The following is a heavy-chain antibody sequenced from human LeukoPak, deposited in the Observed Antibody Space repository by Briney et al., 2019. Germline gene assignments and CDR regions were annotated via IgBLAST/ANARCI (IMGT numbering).Heavy chain of an antibody. CDR1: GYTFTNYY. CDR3: AREIGLIQLHLWGSAFDY. D-gene: IGHD5-24*01. V-gene: IGHV1-46*01. CDR2: INPGGRST. Sequence: ASVKVSCKSSGYTFTNYYIHWVRQAPGQGLEWMGIINPGGRSTSYAQKFQGRVTMTRDTSTSTVYMELSSLRSEDTAVYYCAREIGLIQLHLWGSAFDYWGQGTLVTVSS. J-gene: IGHJ4*02.